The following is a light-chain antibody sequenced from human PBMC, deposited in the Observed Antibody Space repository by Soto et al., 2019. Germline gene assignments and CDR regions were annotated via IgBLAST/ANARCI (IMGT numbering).Light chain of an antibody. CDR2: EGS. CDR1: SSDVGSYNL. CDR3: CSYAGSSTYV. Sequence: QSALTQPASVSGSPGQSITISCTGTSSDVGSYNLVSWYHQHPGKAPKLMIYEGSKRPSGVSNRFSDSKSGNTASLTISGLQAEDEADYYCCSYAGSSTYVFGTGTKLT. V-gene: IGLV2-23*01. J-gene: IGLJ1*01.